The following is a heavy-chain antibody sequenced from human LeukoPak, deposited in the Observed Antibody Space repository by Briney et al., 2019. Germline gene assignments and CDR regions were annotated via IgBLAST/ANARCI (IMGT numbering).Heavy chain of an antibody. J-gene: IGHJ4*02. CDR2: IRYDGSNK. V-gene: IGHV3-30*02. CDR1: GFTFSSYG. CDR3: AKFYGSGSYGTFDY. D-gene: IGHD3-10*01. Sequence: GGSLRLSCAASGFTFSSYGMHWVRQAPGKGLEWVAFIRYDGSNKYYADSVKGRFTISRDNSKNTLYLQMNSLRAEDTAVYYCAKFYGSGSYGTFDYWAREPWSPSPQ.